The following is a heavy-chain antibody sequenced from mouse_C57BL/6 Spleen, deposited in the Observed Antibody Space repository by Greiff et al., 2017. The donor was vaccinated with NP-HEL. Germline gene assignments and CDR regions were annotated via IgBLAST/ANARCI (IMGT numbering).Heavy chain of an antibody. V-gene: IGHV14-2*01. D-gene: IGHD1-1*01. Sequence: VQLKQSGAELVKPGASVKLSCTASGFNIKDYYMHWVKQRTEQGLEWIGRIDPEDGETKYAPKFQGKATITADTSSNTAYLKLSSLTSEDTAVYYCARGAYYWGYFDVWGTGTTVTVSS. CDR1: GFNIKDYY. CDR3: ARGAYYWGYFDV. J-gene: IGHJ1*03. CDR2: IDPEDGET.